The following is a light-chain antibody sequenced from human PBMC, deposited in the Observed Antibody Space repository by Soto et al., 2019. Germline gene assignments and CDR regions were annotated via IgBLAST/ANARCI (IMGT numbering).Light chain of an antibody. J-gene: IGKJ1*01. CDR1: QSINRW. Sequence: DIQMTQSPSALSASVGDRVIITCRASQSINRWLAWYQQKRGKAPKLLIYQASSLESGVSSSFSGSGSGTEFPLTISSRQPDDSATYYCQQYDSYSWTFGQGTKVE. V-gene: IGKV1-5*03. CDR2: QAS. CDR3: QQYDSYSWT.